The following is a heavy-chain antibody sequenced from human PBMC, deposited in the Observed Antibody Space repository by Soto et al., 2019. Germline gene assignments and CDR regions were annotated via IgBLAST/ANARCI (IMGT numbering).Heavy chain of an antibody. J-gene: IGHJ6*02. CDR3: AKPGAVGDGVYYYYGMDV. Sequence: GGSLRLSCAASGFTFSSYGMHWVRQAPGKGLERVAVISYDGSNKYYADSVKGRFTISRDNSKNTLYLQMNSLRAEDTAVYYCAKPGAVGDGVYYYYGMDVWGQGTTVTVSS. V-gene: IGHV3-30*18. CDR1: GFTFSSYG. CDR2: ISYDGSNK. D-gene: IGHD3-16*01.